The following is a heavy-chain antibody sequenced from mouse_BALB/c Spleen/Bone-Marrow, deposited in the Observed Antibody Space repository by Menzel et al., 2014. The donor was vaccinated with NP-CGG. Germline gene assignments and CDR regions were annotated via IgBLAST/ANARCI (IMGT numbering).Heavy chain of an antibody. D-gene: IGHD1-1*01. CDR1: GYTFTSYW. J-gene: IGHJ4*01. V-gene: IGHV1-5*01. CDR3: TRVITAVLATRAMDY. CDR2: IYPGNSDT. Sequence: EVQLQQSGTVLARPGASVKMSCKASGYTFTSYWMHWVKQRPGQGLEWIGAIYPGNSDTSYNQKFKGKAKLTAVTSTSTAYMELSSLTNEDSAVYYCTRVITAVLATRAMDYWGQRSSVTVSS.